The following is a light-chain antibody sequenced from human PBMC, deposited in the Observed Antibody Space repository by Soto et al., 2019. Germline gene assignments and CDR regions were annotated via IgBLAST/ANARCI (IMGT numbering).Light chain of an antibody. CDR1: QSLLFSNGYNY. J-gene: IGKJ3*01. CDR2: LGS. Sequence: DIVMTQSPLSLPVTPGDPASISCRSSQSLLFSNGYNYLDWYLQKPGQSPQLLISLGSNRAPGVPDRFSGSGSGTDFTLKISRVEAEDVGVYYCMQGVQTPFTFGPGTKVDIK. V-gene: IGKV2-28*01. CDR3: MQGVQTPFT.